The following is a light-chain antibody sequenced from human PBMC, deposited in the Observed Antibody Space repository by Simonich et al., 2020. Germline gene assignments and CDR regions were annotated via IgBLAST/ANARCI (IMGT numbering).Light chain of an antibody. CDR2: DFR. J-gene: IGLJ3*02. V-gene: IGLV2-14*03. Sequence: QSALTQPASVSGSPGQSITISCTGTSSDVGGYNYVSWYQQHPGKAPKLMIYDFRNRPSGFSNRFSGSKSGNTASLTISGLQAEDEADYYCSSYTSSTWGVFGGGTKLTVL. CDR3: SSYTSSTWGV. CDR1: SSDVGGYNY.